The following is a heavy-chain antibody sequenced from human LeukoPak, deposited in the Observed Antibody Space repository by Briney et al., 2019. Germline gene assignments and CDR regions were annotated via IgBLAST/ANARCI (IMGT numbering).Heavy chain of an antibody. D-gene: IGHD3-16*02. V-gene: IGHV3-23*01. CDR1: GFTFSNYA. CDR3: AKEVFGGVIVGLFDY. Sequence: PGGSLRLSCAAPGFTFSNYAMSWVRQAPGKGLQWVSAISGIGGSTYYADSVKGRFTISRDNSKNALYLQINSLRTEDTAIYYCAKEVFGGVIVGLFDYWDQGTLVTVSS. CDR2: ISGIGGST. J-gene: IGHJ4*02.